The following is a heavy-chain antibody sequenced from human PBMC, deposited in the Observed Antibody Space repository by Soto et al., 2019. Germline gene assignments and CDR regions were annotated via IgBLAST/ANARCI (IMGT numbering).Heavy chain of an antibody. CDR3: ARKGNLVLNRGNAFDI. CDR2: IYPGDSDT. Sequence: GESLKISCKCSGYSFTIYWIGWVRQMPGKGLEWMGIIYPGDSDTRYSPSFQGQVTISADKSISTAYLQWSSLKASDTAMYYSARKGNLVLNRGNAFDIWGQGTMVTVSS. V-gene: IGHV5-51*01. CDR1: GYSFTIYW. D-gene: IGHD3-16*01. J-gene: IGHJ3*02.